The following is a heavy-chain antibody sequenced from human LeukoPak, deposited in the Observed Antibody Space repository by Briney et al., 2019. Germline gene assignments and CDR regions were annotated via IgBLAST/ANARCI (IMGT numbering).Heavy chain of an antibody. D-gene: IGHD2-8*02. V-gene: IGHV4-39*01. Sequence: SETLSLTCAVSTGSIRGSHHYWGWIRQPPGKGLQWIGSVYSSGSTYYNPSLRTRVTISVDTPKNQFSLWLSSVTAADTATYYCARIIRATGYCSNPKSGSFDLWGQGILATVSS. J-gene: IGHJ5*02. CDR3: ARIIRATGYCSNPKSGSFDL. CDR1: TGSIRGSHHY. CDR2: VYSSGST.